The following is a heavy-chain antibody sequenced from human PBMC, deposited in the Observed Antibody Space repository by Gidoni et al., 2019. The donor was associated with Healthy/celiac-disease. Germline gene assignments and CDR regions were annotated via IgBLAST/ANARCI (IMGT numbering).Heavy chain of an antibody. CDR2: IYYSGST. Sequence: QVQLQESGPGLVKPSETLSLTCTVPGGSISSYYWSWIRQPPGKGLEWIGYIYYSGSTNYNPSLKSRVTISVDTSKNQFSLKRSSVTAADTAVYYCARGLGVDYDFWSGYLYDYYYYYMDVWGKGTTVTVSS. CDR1: GGSISSYY. J-gene: IGHJ6*03. CDR3: ARGLGVDYDFWSGYLYDYYYYYMDV. V-gene: IGHV4-59*01. D-gene: IGHD3-3*01.